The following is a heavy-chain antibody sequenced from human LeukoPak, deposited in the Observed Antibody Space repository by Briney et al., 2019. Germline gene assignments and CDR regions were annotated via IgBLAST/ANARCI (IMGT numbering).Heavy chain of an antibody. CDR3: ARDGGGGFDY. J-gene: IGHJ4*02. D-gene: IGHD3-16*01. CDR2: IYHSGST. Sequence: PSETLSLTCTVSGGSISSSSYYWGWIRQPPGKGLEWIGYIYHSGSTYYNPSLKSRVTISVDRSKNQFSLKLSSVTAADTAVYYCARDGGGGFDYWGQGTLVTVSS. CDR1: GGSISSSSYY. V-gene: IGHV4-39*07.